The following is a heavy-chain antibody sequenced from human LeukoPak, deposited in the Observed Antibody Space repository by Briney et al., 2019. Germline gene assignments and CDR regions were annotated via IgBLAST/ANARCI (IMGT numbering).Heavy chain of an antibody. CDR2: ISGSGDST. CDR3: AKVTWKYGDESRDC. D-gene: IGHD4-17*01. CDR1: GFNFGDHA. V-gene: IGHV3-23*01. J-gene: IGHJ4*02. Sequence: GWSLRLSCTTSGFNFGDHAMTWVRQAPGKGLEWVSAISGSGDSTYYADSVKVRFTISRDNSKNTLYLQMNSLRAEDTAVYYCAKVTWKYGDESRDCWGQGTLVTVSS.